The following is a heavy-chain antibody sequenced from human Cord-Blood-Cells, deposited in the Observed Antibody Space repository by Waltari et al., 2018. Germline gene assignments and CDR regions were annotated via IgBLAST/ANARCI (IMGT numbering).Heavy chain of an antibody. CDR2: IYYSGST. D-gene: IGHD6-13*01. Sequence: QLQLQESGPGLVKPSETLSLTCTVSGGSIISSSYYWGCIRQPPGKGLEWIGSIYYSGSTYYNPSLKSRVTISVDTSKNQFSLKLSSVTAADTAVYYCARHDIAAAGTSYAFDIWGQGTMVTVSS. J-gene: IGHJ3*02. CDR3: ARHDIAAAGTSYAFDI. V-gene: IGHV4-39*07. CDR1: GGSIISSSYY.